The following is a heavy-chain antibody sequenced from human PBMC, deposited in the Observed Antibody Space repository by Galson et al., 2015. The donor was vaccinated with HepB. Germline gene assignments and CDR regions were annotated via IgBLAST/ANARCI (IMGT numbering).Heavy chain of an antibody. CDR2: ISSSSSYI. J-gene: IGHJ5*02. CDR1: GFTFSSYS. V-gene: IGHV3-21*01. CDR3: ATTGSGWFSNWFDP. Sequence: SLRLSCAASGFTFSSYSMNWVRQAPGKGLEWVSSISSSSSYIYYADSVKGRFTISRDNAKNSLYLQMNSLRAEDTAVYYCATTGSGWFSNWFDPWGQGTLVTVSS. D-gene: IGHD6-19*01.